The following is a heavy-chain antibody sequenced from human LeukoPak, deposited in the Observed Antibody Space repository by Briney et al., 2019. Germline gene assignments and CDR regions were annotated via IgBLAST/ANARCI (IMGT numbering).Heavy chain of an antibody. CDR2: IKQDGSKK. V-gene: IGHV3-7*04. J-gene: IGHJ4*02. CDR3: TRVGYIDEGIDY. D-gene: IGHD5-24*01. CDR1: GFTFSSYS. Sequence: GGSLRLSCAASGFTFSSYSMNWVRQAPGKGLEWVADIKQDGSKKSYVDSVKGRFTISRDNAKNSLYLQMNSLRAEDTAIYYCTRVGYIDEGIDYWGQGTLVTVSS.